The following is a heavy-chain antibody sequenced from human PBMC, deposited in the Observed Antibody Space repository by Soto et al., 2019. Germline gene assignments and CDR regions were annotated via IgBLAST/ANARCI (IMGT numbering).Heavy chain of an antibody. J-gene: IGHJ6*02. D-gene: IGHD3-3*01. V-gene: IGHV5-51*01. CDR1: GYTFTTYW. CDR3: ARSLRFLEWLPAGEYYYSGMDV. Sequence: PGESLKISCKGSGYTFTTYWIGWVRQMPGKGLEWMGIIYPGDSDTRYSPSFQGQVTISADKSISTAYLQWSSLKASDTAMYYCARSLRFLEWLPAGEYYYSGMDVWGQGTTVTVSS. CDR2: IYPGDSDT.